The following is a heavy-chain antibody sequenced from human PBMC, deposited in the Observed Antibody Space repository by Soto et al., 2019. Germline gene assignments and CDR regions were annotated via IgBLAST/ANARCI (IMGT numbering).Heavy chain of an antibody. Sequence: ASVKVSCKASGYTFTSYDINWVRQATGQGLEWMGWMNPNSGNTGYAQKFQGRVTMTRNTSISTACMELSSLRSEDTAVYYCAIGLTGTVLADIWGQGTMVTVSS. CDR1: GYTFTSYD. J-gene: IGHJ3*02. CDR3: AIGLTGTVLADI. CDR2: MNPNSGNT. V-gene: IGHV1-8*01. D-gene: IGHD1-20*01.